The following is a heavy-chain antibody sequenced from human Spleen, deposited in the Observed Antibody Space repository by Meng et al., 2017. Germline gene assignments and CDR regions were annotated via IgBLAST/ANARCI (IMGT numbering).Heavy chain of an antibody. CDR2: ISYDGSNK. CDR3: ARGAAAAGRDDAFDI. V-gene: IGHV3-30*01. Sequence: GGSLRPSCAASGFTFSSYAMHWVRQAPGKGLEWVAVISYDGSNKYYADSVKGRFTISRDNSKNTLYLQMNSLRAEDTAVYYCARGAAAAGRDDAFDIWGQGTMVTVSS. CDR1: GFTFSSYA. D-gene: IGHD6-13*01. J-gene: IGHJ3*02.